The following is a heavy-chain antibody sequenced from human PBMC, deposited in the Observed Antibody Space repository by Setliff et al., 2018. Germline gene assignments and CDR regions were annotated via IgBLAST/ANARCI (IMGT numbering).Heavy chain of an antibody. CDR2: INYSGST. Sequence: SETLSLTCSVLGDSLSSGSQYWAWIRQPPGKGLEWIGNINYSGSTYYNPSLQSRVTISVDTAKKQFSLKLNSVTAADTAIYYCARGGGRIRQLGATGVHTFDIWGQGTMVTVSS. D-gene: IGHD1-1*01. J-gene: IGHJ3*02. V-gene: IGHV4-39*01. CDR3: ARGGGRIRQLGATGVHTFDI. CDR1: GDSLSSGSQY.